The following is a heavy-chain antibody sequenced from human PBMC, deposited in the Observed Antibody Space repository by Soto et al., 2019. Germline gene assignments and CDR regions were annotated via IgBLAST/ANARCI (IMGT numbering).Heavy chain of an antibody. V-gene: IGHV5-51*01. D-gene: IGHD2-2*02. CDR1: GYSFTSYW. CDR3: AAVPAATPDYYYYGMDV. CDR2: IYPGDSDT. Sequence: PGESLKISCKGSGYSFTSYWIGWVRQMPGKGLELMGIIYPGDSDTRYSPSFQGQATISADKSISTAYLQWSSLKASDTAMYYCAAVPAATPDYYYYGMDVWGQGTTVTVSS. J-gene: IGHJ6*02.